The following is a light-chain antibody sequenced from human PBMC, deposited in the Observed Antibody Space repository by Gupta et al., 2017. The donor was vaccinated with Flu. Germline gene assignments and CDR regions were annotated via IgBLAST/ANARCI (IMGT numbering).Light chain of an antibody. Sequence: DIQMTQSPSSLSASVGDRVTITCRTSQDVHTYLNWYQQRPGNSPKLLIYGASSLQSGVPSRFSGSGSGTNFILTISSLQAGDFATYYCQQTHSFPHTFGQGTKLDIK. CDR2: GAS. CDR1: QDVHTY. V-gene: IGKV1-39*01. CDR3: QQTHSFPHT. J-gene: IGKJ2*01.